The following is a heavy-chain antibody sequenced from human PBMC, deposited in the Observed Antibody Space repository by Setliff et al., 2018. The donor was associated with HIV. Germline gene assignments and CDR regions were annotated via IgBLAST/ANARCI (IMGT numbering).Heavy chain of an antibody. Sequence: ASVKVSCKASGGTFSSYAISWVRQAPGQGLEWMGGIIPIFGTANYAQRLQGRVTATADESTTTAYLELRSLISEDTAVYFCARGALLAVFDFDHWGHGTQVTVSS. CDR1: GGTFSSYA. CDR2: IIPIFGTA. J-gene: IGHJ4*01. CDR3: ARGALLAVFDFDH. V-gene: IGHV1-69*13. D-gene: IGHD3-10*01.